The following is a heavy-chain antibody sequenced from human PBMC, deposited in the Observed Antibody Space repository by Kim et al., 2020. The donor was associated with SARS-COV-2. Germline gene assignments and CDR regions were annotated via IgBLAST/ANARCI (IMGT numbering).Heavy chain of an antibody. CDR2: INTNTGNP. Sequence: ASVKVSCKASGYTFTSYAMNWVRQAPGQGLEWMGWINTNTGNPTYAQGFTGRFVFSLDTSVSTAYLQISSLKAEDTAVYYCARRYCSSTSCSPGDYYGMVVWGQGTTVTVSS. V-gene: IGHV7-4-1*02. J-gene: IGHJ6*02. D-gene: IGHD2-2*01. CDR1: GYTFTSYA. CDR3: ARRYCSSTSCSPGDYYGMVV.